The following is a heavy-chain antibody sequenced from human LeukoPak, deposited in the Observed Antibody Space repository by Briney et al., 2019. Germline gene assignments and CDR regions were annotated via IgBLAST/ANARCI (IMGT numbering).Heavy chain of an antibody. CDR2: ISSSSSYI. J-gene: IGHJ6*02. Sequence: PGGSLRLSCAASGFTFSSYSMNWVRQAPGKGLEWVSSISSSSSYIYYADSVKGRFTISGDNAKNSLYLQMNSLRAEDTAVYYCARPPSGYSGYDTSYYYGMDVWGQGTTVTVSS. V-gene: IGHV3-21*01. CDR3: ARPPSGYSGYDTSYYYGMDV. D-gene: IGHD5-12*01. CDR1: GFTFSSYS.